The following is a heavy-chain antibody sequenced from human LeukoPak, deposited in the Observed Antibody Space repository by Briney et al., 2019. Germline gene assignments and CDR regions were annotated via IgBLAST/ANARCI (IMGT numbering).Heavy chain of an antibody. CDR3: AKDQDIVVVPAATFDY. CDR1: GFTFSSYA. V-gene: IGHV3-23*01. J-gene: IGHJ4*02. CDR2: ISGSGGST. Sequence: GGSLRLSCAASGFTFSSYAMSWVRQAPGKGLEWVSAISGSGGSTYYADSVKGRFTISRDNSKNTLYLQMDSLRAEDTAVYYCAKDQDIVVVPAATFDYWGQGTLVTVSS. D-gene: IGHD2-2*01.